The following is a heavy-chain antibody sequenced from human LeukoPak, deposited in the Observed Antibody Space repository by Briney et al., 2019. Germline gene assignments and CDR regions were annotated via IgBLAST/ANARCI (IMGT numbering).Heavy chain of an antibody. J-gene: IGHJ4*02. Sequence: PSETLSLTCTVSGGSISSSSYYWGWIRQPPGKGLEWIGSIYYSGSTYYNPSLKSRVTISVDTSKNQFSLKLSSVTAADTAVYYCARFLYSTEPYDYWGQGTLVTVSS. CDR2: IYYSGST. D-gene: IGHD6-13*01. CDR1: GGSISSSSYY. CDR3: ARFLYSTEPYDY. V-gene: IGHV4-39*01.